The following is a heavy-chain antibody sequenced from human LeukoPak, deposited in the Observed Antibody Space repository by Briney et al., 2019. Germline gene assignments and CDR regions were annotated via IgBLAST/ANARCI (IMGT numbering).Heavy chain of an antibody. J-gene: IGHJ4*02. V-gene: IGHV3-30*18. CDR2: ISYDGSNK. CDR3: AKDWGPFDY. CDR1: GFTFDDYG. Sequence: GGSLRLSCAASGFTFDDYGMSWVRQAPGKGLEWVAVISYDGSNKYYADSVKGRFTISRDNSKNTLYLQMNSLRAEDTAVYYCAKDWGPFDYWGQGTLVTVSS. D-gene: IGHD3-16*01.